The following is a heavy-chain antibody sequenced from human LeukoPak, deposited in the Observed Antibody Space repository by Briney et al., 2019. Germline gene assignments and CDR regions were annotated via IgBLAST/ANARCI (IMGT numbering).Heavy chain of an antibody. Sequence: KPGGSLRLSCAASGFIFSDHYMSWIRQAPGKGLEWLSYSSSSGNTTHYADSVRGRFTISRDNAKNSLFLQMNSLRVEDTAIYYCARDGTSSWYFDYWGQGTLVTVAS. V-gene: IGHV3-11*01. J-gene: IGHJ4*02. CDR2: SSSSGNTT. CDR1: GFIFSDHY. CDR3: ARDGTSSWYFDY. D-gene: IGHD6-13*01.